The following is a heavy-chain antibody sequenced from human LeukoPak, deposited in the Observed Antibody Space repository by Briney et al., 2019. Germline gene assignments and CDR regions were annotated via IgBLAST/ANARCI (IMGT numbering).Heavy chain of an antibody. Sequence: GASVKVSCKASGYTFTSYGISWVRQAPGQGLEWMGWISAYNGNTNYAQKLQGRVTMTTDTSTSTAYMELRSLRSDDTAMYYCARDYYGSGSYYYGMDVWGQGTTVTVSS. CDR3: ARDYYGSGSYYYGMDV. D-gene: IGHD3-10*01. V-gene: IGHV1-18*01. CDR1: GYTFTSYG. CDR2: ISAYNGNT. J-gene: IGHJ6*02.